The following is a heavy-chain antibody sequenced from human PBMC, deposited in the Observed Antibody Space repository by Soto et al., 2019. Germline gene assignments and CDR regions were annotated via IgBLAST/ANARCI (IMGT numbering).Heavy chain of an antibody. CDR3: ARMDGDYNYYGLDD. CDR2: FFSDVER. D-gene: IGHD4-17*01. V-gene: IGHV2-26*01. Sequence: SGPTLVNPTETLTLTCTVSGFSLSNGRMGVSWIRQPPGKPLEWLAHFFSDVERSYSASMQSRLTLSTDTSGSQVVLTMTNMDPVDTATYYCARMDGDYNYYGLDDWGQGTTVTVSS. J-gene: IGHJ6*02. CDR1: GFSLSNGRMG.